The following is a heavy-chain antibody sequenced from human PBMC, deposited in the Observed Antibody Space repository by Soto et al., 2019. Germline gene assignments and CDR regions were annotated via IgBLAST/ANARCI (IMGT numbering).Heavy chain of an antibody. J-gene: IGHJ4*02. D-gene: IGHD3-10*01. CDR1: GYTFTGYY. Sequence: ASVKVSCKASGYTFTGYYMHWVRQAPGQGLEWMGWINPNSGGTNYAQKFQSRVTMTRDTSISTAYMELSRLRSDDTAVYYCAREGSGSYYTPYWGQGTLVTVSS. V-gene: IGHV1-2*02. CDR2: INPNSGGT. CDR3: AREGSGSYYTPY.